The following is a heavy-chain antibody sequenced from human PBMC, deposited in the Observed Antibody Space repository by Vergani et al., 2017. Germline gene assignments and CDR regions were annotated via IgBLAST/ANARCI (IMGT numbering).Heavy chain of an antibody. D-gene: IGHD6-19*01. CDR3: AKDLLAGDYYYGMDV. Sequence: EVQLLESGGGLVQPGGSLRLSCAASGFTFSSYAMSWVRQAPGKGLEWVSAISGSGGSTYYADSVKGRFTISRDNSKNTLYLQVNSLRAEDTAVYYCAKDLLAGDYYYGMDVWSQGTTVTVSS. J-gene: IGHJ6*02. CDR2: ISGSGGST. CDR1: GFTFSSYA. V-gene: IGHV3-23*01.